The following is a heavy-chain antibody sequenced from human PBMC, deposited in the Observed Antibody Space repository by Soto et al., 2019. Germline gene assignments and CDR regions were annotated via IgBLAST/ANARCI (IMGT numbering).Heavy chain of an antibody. CDR1: GGSISSYS. Sequence: SETLSLTCTVSGGSISSYSWGWIRQPAGKGLEWVGRIDSSGSTSYNPSLKSRVTMSVDTSKNQFSLKLSSVTAADTAIYYCARGDSTDCSNGVCSFFYNHDMDVWGQGTTVTVSS. D-gene: IGHD2-8*01. CDR3: ARGDSTDCSNGVCSFFYNHDMDV. CDR2: IDSSGST. J-gene: IGHJ6*02. V-gene: IGHV4-4*07.